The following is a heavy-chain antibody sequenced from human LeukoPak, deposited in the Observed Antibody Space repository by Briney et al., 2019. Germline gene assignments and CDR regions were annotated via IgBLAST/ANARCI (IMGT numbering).Heavy chain of an antibody. D-gene: IGHD3-10*01. CDR2: IVPIFGTT. V-gene: IGHV1-69*05. CDR1: GGTFSSSA. J-gene: IGHJ4*02. CDR3: ARSYGSGSFLDY. Sequence: SVKVSCKASGGTFSSSAITWVRQAPGQGLEWMGRIVPIFGTTHYAQNLQGRATITTDKSTGTAYMELSGLRSEDTAVYFCARSYGSGSFLDYWGQGTLVTVSS.